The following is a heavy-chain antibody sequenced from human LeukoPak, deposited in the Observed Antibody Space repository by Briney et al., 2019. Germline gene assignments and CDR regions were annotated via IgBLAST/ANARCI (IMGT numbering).Heavy chain of an antibody. CDR1: GYTFTSYG. D-gene: IGHD5-18*01. V-gene: IGHV1-18*01. J-gene: IGHJ4*02. CDR2: ISAYNGNT. CDR3: ARDGGYSYGYGFDY. Sequence: GASVKVTCKASGYTFTSYGISWVRQAPGQGLEWMGWISAYNGNTNYARKLQGRVTMTTDTSTSTAYMELRSRRSDDTAVYYCARDGGYSYGYGFDYWGQGTLVTVSS.